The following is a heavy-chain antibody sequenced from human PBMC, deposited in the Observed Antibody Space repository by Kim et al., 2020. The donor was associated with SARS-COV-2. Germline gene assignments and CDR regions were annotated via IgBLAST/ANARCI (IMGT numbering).Heavy chain of an antibody. V-gene: IGHV4-61*03. Sequence: YNPSLKSRVTISIDTSKNHFSLNLRSATAADTAVYYCARTKWLLDDDFDCWGQGTLVTVSS. D-gene: IGHD5-12*01. J-gene: IGHJ4*02. CDR3: ARTKWLLDDDFDC.